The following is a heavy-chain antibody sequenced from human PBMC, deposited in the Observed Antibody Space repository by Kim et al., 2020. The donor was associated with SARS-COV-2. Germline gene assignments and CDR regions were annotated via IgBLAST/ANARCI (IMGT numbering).Heavy chain of an antibody. J-gene: IGHJ5*02. V-gene: IGHV1-46*03. D-gene: IGHD3-9*01. Sequence: ASVKVSCKASGYTFTSYSIHWVRQVPGQGLEWMGIIIPIFGSANYAQKFQGRVTMTTDASTSTAYMELSSLRSEDTAVYYCANYETLIGICDRASWFHPW. CDR1: GYTFTSYS. CDR2: IIPIFGSA. CDR3: ANYETLIGICDRASWFHP.